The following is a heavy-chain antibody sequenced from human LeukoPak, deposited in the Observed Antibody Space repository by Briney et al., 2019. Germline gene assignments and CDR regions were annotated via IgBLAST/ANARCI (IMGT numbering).Heavy chain of an antibody. D-gene: IGHD5-18*01. CDR3: ARSRGYSYGNYYYYYGMDV. CDR1: GGSFSGYY. V-gene: IGHV4-34*01. CDR2: INHSGST. J-gene: IGHJ6*02. Sequence: PSETLSLTCAVYGGSFSGYYWSWIRQPPGKGLEWIGEINHSGSTNYNPSLKSRVTISVDTSKNQFSLKLSSVTAADTAVYYCARSRGYSYGNYYYYYGMDVWGQGTTVTVSS.